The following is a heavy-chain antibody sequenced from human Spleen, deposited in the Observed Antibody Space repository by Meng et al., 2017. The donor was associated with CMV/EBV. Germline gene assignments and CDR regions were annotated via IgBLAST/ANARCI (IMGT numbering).Heavy chain of an antibody. Sequence: ETLSLTCAASGFTFSTYWMSWVRQAPGKGLEWVAKIKQDGSEKYYVDSVKGRFTISRDNAKNSLYLEMNSLRAEDTAVYYCARGGQQQLNSWGQGTLVTVSS. J-gene: IGHJ4*02. CDR1: GFTFSTYW. CDR2: IKQDGSEK. CDR3: ARGGQQQLNS. V-gene: IGHV3-7*01. D-gene: IGHD6-13*01.